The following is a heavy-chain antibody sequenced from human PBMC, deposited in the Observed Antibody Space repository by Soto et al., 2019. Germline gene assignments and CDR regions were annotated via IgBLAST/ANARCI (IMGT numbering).Heavy chain of an antibody. Sequence: GGSQRLSCAASGFTFRSFTMNWVRQAPGKGLEWVSTISSNSAYIYYTDALRGRFTISRDNAKNSLHLQMNSLRAEDTAVYYCTRDASRDSSARGWFDPWGPGTLVTVSS. CDR1: GFTFRSFT. D-gene: IGHD6-13*01. CDR2: ISSNSAYI. J-gene: IGHJ5*02. CDR3: TRDASRDSSARGWFDP. V-gene: IGHV3-21*01.